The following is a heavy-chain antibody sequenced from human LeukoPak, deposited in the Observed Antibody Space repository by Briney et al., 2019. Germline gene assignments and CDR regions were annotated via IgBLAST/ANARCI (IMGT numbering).Heavy chain of an antibody. CDR2: ISSSGSTI. V-gene: IGHV3-11*04. J-gene: IGHJ6*03. CDR1: GFTFIDYY. D-gene: IGHD1-7*01. Sequence: GGSLRVSCAASGFTFIDYYMSWIRQARGKGLEWVSYISSSGSTIYYADSVKGRFTISRDNAKNSLYLQMNSLRAEDTAVYYCARGDNWNSYYYYYMDVWGKGTTVTVSS. CDR3: ARGDNWNSYYYYYMDV.